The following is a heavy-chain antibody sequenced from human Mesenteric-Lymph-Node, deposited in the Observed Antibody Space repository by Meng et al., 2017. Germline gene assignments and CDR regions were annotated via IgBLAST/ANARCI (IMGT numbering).Heavy chain of an antibody. D-gene: IGHD3-9*01. CDR3: ARVTTGTLDY. Sequence: GESLKISCAASGNFAIWWVRQAPGKGLEWVSYISGSGSDPSFAESVKGRFTISRDSSRNTVFLQMNNLSGDDTAIYYCARVTTGTLDYWGQGTLVTVSS. V-gene: IGHV3-23*01. CDR2: ISGSGSDP. CDR1: GNFA. J-gene: IGHJ4*02.